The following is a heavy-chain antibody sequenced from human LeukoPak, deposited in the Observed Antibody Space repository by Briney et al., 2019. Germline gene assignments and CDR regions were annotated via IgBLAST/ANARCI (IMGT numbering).Heavy chain of an antibody. V-gene: IGHV1-46*01. Sequence: RASVKVSCKASGYTFTSYYMHWVRQAPGQGLEWMGIINPSGGSTSYAQKLQGRVTMTTDTSTSTAYMELRSLRSDDTAVYYCARAVRFLDYMDVWGKGTTVTVSS. CDR1: GYTFTSYY. D-gene: IGHD3-3*01. CDR2: INPSGGST. J-gene: IGHJ6*03. CDR3: ARAVRFLDYMDV.